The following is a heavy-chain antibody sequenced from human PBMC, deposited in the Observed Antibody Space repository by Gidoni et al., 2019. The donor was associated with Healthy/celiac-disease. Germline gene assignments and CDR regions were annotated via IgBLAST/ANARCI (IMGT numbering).Heavy chain of an antibody. Sequence: QVQLVQSGAEVTKPGASVNISCKAYGYTFIGYYMHWVRQAPGQGLEWMGWINPNSGGTKYAQKFQGRVTMTRDTYISTAYMELSRLRSDDTAVYYCARDGTAMVTADDNWGQGSLVTVSS. D-gene: IGHD5-18*01. J-gene: IGHJ4*02. V-gene: IGHV1-2*02. CDR1: GYTFIGYY. CDR3: ARDGTAMVTADDN. CDR2: INPNSGGT.